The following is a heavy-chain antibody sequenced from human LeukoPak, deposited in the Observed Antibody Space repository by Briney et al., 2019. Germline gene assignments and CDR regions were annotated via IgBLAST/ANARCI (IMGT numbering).Heavy chain of an antibody. D-gene: IGHD3-10*01. V-gene: IGHV3-53*01. CDR1: GFTVSSNY. Sequence: PGGSLRLSCAASGFTVSSNYMSWVRQAPGKGLEWVSVIYSGGSTYYADSVSGRFTISRDNSKNTLYLQMNTLRADDTAVYYCARLSYYYASGSYSSVDVWGQGTTVTVSS. CDR2: IYSGGST. J-gene: IGHJ6*02. CDR3: ARLSYYYASGSYSSVDV.